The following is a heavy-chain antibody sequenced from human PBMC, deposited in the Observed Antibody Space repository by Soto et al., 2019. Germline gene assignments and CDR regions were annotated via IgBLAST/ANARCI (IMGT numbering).Heavy chain of an antibody. Sequence: PSETLSLTCTVSCGSISSGGYYWSWIRQHPGKGLEWIGYIYYSGSTYYNPSLKSRVTISVDTSKNQFSLKLSSVTAADTAVYYCAREWELRRGAFDIWGQGTMVTVSS. J-gene: IGHJ3*02. CDR1: CGSISSGGYY. V-gene: IGHV4-31*03. CDR2: IYYSGST. D-gene: IGHD1-26*01. CDR3: AREWELRRGAFDI.